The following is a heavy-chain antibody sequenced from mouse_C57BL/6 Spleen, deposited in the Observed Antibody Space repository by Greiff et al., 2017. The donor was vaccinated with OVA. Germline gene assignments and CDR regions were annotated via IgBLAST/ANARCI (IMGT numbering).Heavy chain of an antibody. J-gene: IGHJ1*03. CDR2: INPNNGGT. D-gene: IGHD4-1*01. V-gene: IGHV1-18*01. Sequence: EVQLQQSGPELVKPGASVKIPCKASGYTFTDYNMDWVKQSHGKSLEWIGDINPNNGGTIYNQKFKGKATLTVEKSSSTAYMELRSLTSEDTAVYYCARGVWVWYFDVWGTGTTVTVSS. CDR1: GYTFTDYN. CDR3: ARGVWVWYFDV.